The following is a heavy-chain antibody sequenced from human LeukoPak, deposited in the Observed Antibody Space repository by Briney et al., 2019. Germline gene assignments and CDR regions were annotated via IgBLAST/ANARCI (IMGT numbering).Heavy chain of an antibody. CDR3: AKGSSVDIVATMGY. V-gene: IGHV3-9*01. Sequence: GRSLRLSCAASGFTFDDYAMHWVRQAPGKGLEWVSGISWNSGSIGYAESVKGRFTISRDNAKNSLYLQMNSLRAEDTALYYCAKGSSVDIVATMGYWGQGTLVTVSS. CDR1: GFTFDDYA. J-gene: IGHJ4*02. CDR2: ISWNSGSI. D-gene: IGHD5-12*01.